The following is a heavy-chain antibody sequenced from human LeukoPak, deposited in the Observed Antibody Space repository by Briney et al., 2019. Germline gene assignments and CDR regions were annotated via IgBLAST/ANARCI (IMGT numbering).Heavy chain of an antibody. V-gene: IGHV1-2*02. J-gene: IGHJ4*02. CDR3: ARGNEYYDSSGYYFAFDY. CDR2: INPNSGGT. CDR1: GYTFTGYY. Sequence: ASVKVSCKASGYTFTGYYMHWVRQAPGQGLEWMGWINPNSGGTNYAQKFQGRVTMTRDTSISTAYMELSRLRSDDTAVYYCARGNEYYDSSGYYFAFDYWGQGTLVTVSS. D-gene: IGHD3-22*01.